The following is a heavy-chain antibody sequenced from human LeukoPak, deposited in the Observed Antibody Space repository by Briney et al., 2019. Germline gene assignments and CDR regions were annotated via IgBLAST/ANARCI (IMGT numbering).Heavy chain of an antibody. Sequence: PGGSLRLSCAASGFTFSNAWMSWVRQAPGKGLEWVGRIKSKTDGGTTDYAAPVKGRFTISRDDSKNTLYLQMNSLRAEDTAVYYCARDLPPYDSSGYYRGRSFQHWGQGTLVTVSS. CDR3: ARDLPPYDSSGYYRGRSFQH. D-gene: IGHD3-22*01. J-gene: IGHJ1*01. V-gene: IGHV3-15*01. CDR1: GFTFSNAW. CDR2: IKSKTDGGTT.